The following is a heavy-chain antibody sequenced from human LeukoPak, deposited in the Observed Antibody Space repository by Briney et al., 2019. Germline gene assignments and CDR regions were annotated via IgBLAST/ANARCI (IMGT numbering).Heavy chain of an antibody. D-gene: IGHD5-18*01. CDR1: GGSISSGGYY. V-gene: IGHV4-30-2*01. J-gene: IGHJ2*01. Sequence: SETLSLTCTVSGGSISSGGYYWSWIRQPPGKGLEWIGYIYHSGSTYYNPSLKSRVTISVDRSKNQFSLKLSSVTAADTAVYYCARGPHVDTAMARLRYWYFDLWGRGTLVTVSS. CDR3: ARGPHVDTAMARLRYWYFDL. CDR2: IYHSGST.